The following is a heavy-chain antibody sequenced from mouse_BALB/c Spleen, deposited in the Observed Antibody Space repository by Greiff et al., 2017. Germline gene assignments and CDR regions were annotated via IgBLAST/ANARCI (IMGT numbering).Heavy chain of an antibody. CDR3: VRDHGDYDWFAY. CDR2: IWTGGGT. V-gene: IGHV2-9-2*01. D-gene: IGHD2-4*01. J-gene: IGHJ3*01. CDR1: GFSLTSYD. Sequence: VQLQESGPGLVAPSQTLSISCTASGFSLTSYDISWLRQPPGKGLEWLGVIWTGGGTNYNSAFMSRLSISTDNSKSHVFLIMNSLQTDDTAIYYCVRDHGDYDWFAYWGQGTLVTVSA.